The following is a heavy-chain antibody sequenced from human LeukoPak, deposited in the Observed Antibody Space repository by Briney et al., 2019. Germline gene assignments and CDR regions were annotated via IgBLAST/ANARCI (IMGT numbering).Heavy chain of an antibody. V-gene: IGHV4-34*01. Sequence: PSETLSLTCAVYGGSFSGYYWSWIRQPPGKGLEWIGEINHSGSTNYNPSLKSRVTISVDTSKNQFSLKLSSVTAADTAVYYCARAPEVVPRGNFDYWGQGTLVTVSP. J-gene: IGHJ4*02. D-gene: IGHD2-2*01. CDR1: GGSFSGYY. CDR3: ARAPEVVPRGNFDY. CDR2: INHSGST.